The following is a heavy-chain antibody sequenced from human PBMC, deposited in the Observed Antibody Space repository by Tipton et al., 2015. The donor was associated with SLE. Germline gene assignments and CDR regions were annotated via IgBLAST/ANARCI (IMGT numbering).Heavy chain of an antibody. CDR2: YYTGST. J-gene: IGHJ4*02. CDR3: ARLSASIGY. Sequence: YYTGSTYNSPSLKSRVTISVDTSKNHFSLNLTSVTAADTDLYYCARLSASIGYWGQGALFTVSS. V-gene: IGHV4-39*07. D-gene: IGHD2/OR15-2a*01.